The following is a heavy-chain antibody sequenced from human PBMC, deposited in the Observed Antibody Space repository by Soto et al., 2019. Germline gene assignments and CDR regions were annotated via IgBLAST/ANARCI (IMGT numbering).Heavy chain of an antibody. CDR3: ARGIAAAGDY. J-gene: IGHJ4*02. Sequence: QVQLVQSGAEVKKPGASVKVSCKASGYTFTSYAMHWVRQAPGQRLEWMGWINAGNGNTKYSQKFQGRVTITRDTSASTAYMELSRLRSEDTAVYYCARGIAAAGDYWGQGTLVTVSS. CDR2: INAGNGNT. CDR1: GYTFTSYA. D-gene: IGHD6-13*01. V-gene: IGHV1-3*01.